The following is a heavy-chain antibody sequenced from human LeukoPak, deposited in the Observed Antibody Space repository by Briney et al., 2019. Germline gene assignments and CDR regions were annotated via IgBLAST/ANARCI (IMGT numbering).Heavy chain of an antibody. V-gene: IGHV4-34*01. D-gene: IGHD5-18*01. CDR2: INHSGST. CDR3: ARGGYSYGHDY. J-gene: IGHJ4*02. Sequence: SETLSLTCAVYGGSFSGYYWSWIRQPPGKGLEWIGEINHSGSTNYNPSLKSRVTISVDTSKNQFSLKLSSVTAADTAVYYCARGGYSYGHDYWGQGTLVTVSS. CDR1: GGSFSGYY.